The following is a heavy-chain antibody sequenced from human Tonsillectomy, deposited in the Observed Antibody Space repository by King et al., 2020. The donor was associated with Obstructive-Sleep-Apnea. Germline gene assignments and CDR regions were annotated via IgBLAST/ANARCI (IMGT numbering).Heavy chain of an antibody. CDR3: ARMYSSSSGSAYYYYGMDV. CDR2: IIPIFGTA. CDR1: GGTFSSYA. V-gene: IGHV1-69*01. D-gene: IGHD6-6*01. J-gene: IGHJ6*02. Sequence: VQLVESGAEVKKPGSSVTVSCKASGGTFSSYAISWVRQAPGQGLEWMGGIIPIFGTANYAQKFQGRVTITADESTSTAYMELSSLRSEDTAVYYCARMYSSSSGSAYYYYGMDVWGQGTTVTVSS.